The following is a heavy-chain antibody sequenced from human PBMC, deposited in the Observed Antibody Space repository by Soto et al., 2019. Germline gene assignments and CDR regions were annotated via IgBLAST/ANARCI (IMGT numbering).Heavy chain of an antibody. CDR3: ARQGSGCYYVYHSEFDP. CDR2: IYYSGST. J-gene: IGHJ5*02. D-gene: IGHD3-10*01. Sequence: SETLSLTCTVSGGSISSSSYYWGWIRQPPGKGLEWIGSIYYSGSTYYNPSLKSRVTISVDTSKNQFSLKLSSVTAADTAVYYCARQGSGCYYVYHSEFDPWGQGTLVTVSS. CDR1: GGSISSSSYY. V-gene: IGHV4-39*01.